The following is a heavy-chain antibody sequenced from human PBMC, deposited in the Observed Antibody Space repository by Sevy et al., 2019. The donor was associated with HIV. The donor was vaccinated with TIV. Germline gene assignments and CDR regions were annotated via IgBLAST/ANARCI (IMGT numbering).Heavy chain of an antibody. CDR3: AKVRGDIVVVPDVYYFDY. D-gene: IGHD2-2*01. CDR1: GFTFSSYA. V-gene: IGHV3-23*01. J-gene: IGHJ4*02. Sequence: GGSLRLSCAASGFTFSSYAMSWVRQAPGKGLEWVSAISGSGGSTYYADSVKGRFTISRDNSKNTLYLQMNSLRAEDTAVYYCAKVRGDIVVVPDVYYFDYWGQGTLVTVSS. CDR2: ISGSGGST.